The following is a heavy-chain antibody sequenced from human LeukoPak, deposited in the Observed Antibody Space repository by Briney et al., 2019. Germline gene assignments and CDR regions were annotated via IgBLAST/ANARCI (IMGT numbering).Heavy chain of an antibody. J-gene: IGHJ4*02. CDR1: GGSVSSDSYY. V-gene: IGHV4-61*01. CDR2: IYYSGST. Sequence: SETLSLTCTVSGGSVSSDSYYWSWIRRPPGKGLEWIGYIYYSGSTNYNPSLKSRVTISVDTSKNQFSLKLSSVTAADTAVYYCARVIPDYYFDYWGQGTLVTVSS. D-gene: IGHD2-21*01. CDR3: ARVIPDYYFDY.